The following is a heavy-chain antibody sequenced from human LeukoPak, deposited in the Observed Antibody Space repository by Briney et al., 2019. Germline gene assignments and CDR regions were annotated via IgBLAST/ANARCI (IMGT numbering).Heavy chain of an antibody. J-gene: IGHJ4*02. CDR3: ARAEGSSGSFDY. D-gene: IGHD3-10*01. V-gene: IGHV4-34*01. Sequence: SETLSLTCAVYGGSFSGYYWSWIRQPPGKGLEWIGEINHSGSTNYNPSLKSRVTISVDTSKNQFSLKPSSVTAADTAVYYCARAEGSSGSFDYWGQGTLVTVSS. CDR2: INHSGST. CDR1: GGSFSGYY.